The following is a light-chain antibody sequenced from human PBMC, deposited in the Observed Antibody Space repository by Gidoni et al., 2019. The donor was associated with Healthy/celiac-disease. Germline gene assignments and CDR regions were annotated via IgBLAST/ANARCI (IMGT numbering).Light chain of an antibody. J-gene: IGLJ3*02. V-gene: IGLV2-14*01. CDR3: SSYTSSSTLWV. Sequence: QSALTQPASVSGSPGQSITISCTGTSSDVGGYNYVSWYQQHPGKAHKLMIYDVSNRPSGVSTRFSGSKSGNTASLTISGLQAEDEADYYCSSYTSSSTLWVFGGGTKLTVL. CDR1: SSDVGGYNY. CDR2: DVS.